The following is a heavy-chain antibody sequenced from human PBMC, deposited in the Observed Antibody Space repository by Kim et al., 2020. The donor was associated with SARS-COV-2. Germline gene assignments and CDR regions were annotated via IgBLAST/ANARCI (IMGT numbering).Heavy chain of an antibody. CDR3: ARSFPYYYGSGSISPFDY. Sequence: ASVKVSCKASGYTFTSYDINWVRQANGQGLEWMGWMNSNSGNTGDAQKFQGRVTMTRNTSISTAYMELSSLRSEDTAVYYCARSFPYYYGSGSISPFDYWGQGTLVTVSS. CDR2: MNSNSGNT. V-gene: IGHV1-8*01. D-gene: IGHD3-10*01. J-gene: IGHJ4*02. CDR1: GYTFTSYD.